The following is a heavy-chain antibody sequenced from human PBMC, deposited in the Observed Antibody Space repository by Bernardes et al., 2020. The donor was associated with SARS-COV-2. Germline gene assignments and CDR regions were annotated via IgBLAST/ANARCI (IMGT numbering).Heavy chain of an antibody. Sequence: SGPTLLQPTQTLTLTCTFSGFSLSPSGMRVSWIRQPPGQALEWLALIDWDDDKFYSTSLKTRPPISKDTSKNQVVLTMTNMDPVDTATYYCARTYYDILTGYDSEFDYWGQGTLVTVSS. J-gene: IGHJ4*02. CDR3: ARTYYDILTGYDSEFDY. V-gene: IGHV2-70*04. CDR1: GFSLSPSGMR. D-gene: IGHD3-9*01. CDR2: IDWDDDK.